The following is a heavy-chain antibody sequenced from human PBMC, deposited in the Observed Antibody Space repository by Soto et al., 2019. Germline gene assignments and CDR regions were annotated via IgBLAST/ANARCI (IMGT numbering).Heavy chain of an antibody. Sequence: QVHLVQSGAEVKKPGASVKVSCKGSVYDFTTYGITWVRQAPGQGLEWMAWISAHNGNTAYAQKLQGRVTVTRDTSTSTAYMELRSLRSDDTAVYYCARGRYGDYGGQGALVTVSS. CDR1: VYDFTTYG. J-gene: IGHJ4*02. V-gene: IGHV1-18*01. CDR3: ARGRYGDY. D-gene: IGHD1-1*01. CDR2: ISAHNGNT.